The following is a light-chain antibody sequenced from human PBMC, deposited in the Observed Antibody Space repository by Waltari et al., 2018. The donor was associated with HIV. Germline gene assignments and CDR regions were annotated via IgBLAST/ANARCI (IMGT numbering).Light chain of an antibody. V-gene: IGLV1-44*01. CDR3: AGWEDSLNGVR. CDR2: SNK. Sequence: QSVLTQPSSASGTPGQRVTISCSGSHSNIGTNTVSCYHQLPGTGRKLLIYSNKQRPSGVHDRISGSKSGTSASMDISGVQAKDEADYECAGWEDSLNGVRFGGGTKLTVL. CDR1: HSNIGTNT. J-gene: IGLJ2*01.